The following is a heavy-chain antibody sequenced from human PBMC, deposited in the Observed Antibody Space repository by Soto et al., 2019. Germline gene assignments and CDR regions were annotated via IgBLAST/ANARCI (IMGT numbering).Heavy chain of an antibody. D-gene: IGHD3-9*01. J-gene: IGHJ4*02. CDR1: GGTFSSYA. CDR3: ARDRVPYYGILAVYYSLYSRLSFDY. CDR2: IIPIFGTA. Sequence: QVQLVQSGAEVKKPGSSVKVSCKASGGTFSSYAISWVRQAPGQGLEWMGGIIPIFGTANYAQKFQGRVTITTVESTITAYTELSSLRSEDTAVYYCARDRVPYYGILAVYYSLYSRLSFDYWGQGTLVTVSS. V-gene: IGHV1-69*01.